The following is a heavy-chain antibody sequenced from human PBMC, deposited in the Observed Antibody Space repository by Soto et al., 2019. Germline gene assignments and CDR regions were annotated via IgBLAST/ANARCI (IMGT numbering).Heavy chain of an antibody. J-gene: IGHJ3*02. CDR2: ISYDGSNK. CDR1: GFTFSSYA. D-gene: IGHD2-15*01. V-gene: IGHV3-30-3*01. Sequence: QVQLVESGGGVVQPGRSLRLSCAASGFTFSSYAMHWVRQAPGKGLEWVAVISYDGSNKYYADSVKGRFTISRDNSKNTLYLQMNSLRAEDTAVYYCARDEKIVVVVAATGGAFDIWGQGTMVTVSS. CDR3: ARDEKIVVVVAATGGAFDI.